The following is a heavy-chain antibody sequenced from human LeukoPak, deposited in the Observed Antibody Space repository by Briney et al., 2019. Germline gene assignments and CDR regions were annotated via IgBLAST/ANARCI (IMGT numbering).Heavy chain of an antibody. CDR2: TSAYNGNT. CDR3: AREDSYYDILTGYPF. J-gene: IGHJ4*02. Sequence: ASVKVSCKASGYTFTSYGISWVRQAPGQGLEWMGWTSAYNGNTNYAQKLQGRVTMTTDTSTSTAYMELRSLRSDDTAVYYCAREDSYYDILTGYPFWGQGTLVTVSS. V-gene: IGHV1-18*01. CDR1: GYTFTSYG. D-gene: IGHD3-9*01.